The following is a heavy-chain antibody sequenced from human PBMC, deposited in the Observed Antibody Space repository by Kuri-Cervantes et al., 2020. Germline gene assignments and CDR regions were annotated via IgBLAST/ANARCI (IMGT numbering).Heavy chain of an antibody. CDR3: ADGERGYSYNPDRKTFDY. J-gene: IGHJ4*02. D-gene: IGHD5-18*01. CDR2: IYYSGST. CDR1: GGSVGSGSYY. V-gene: IGHV4-61*01. Sequence: SETLSPTCTVSGGSVGSGSYYWSWIRQPPGKGLEWIGYIYYSGSTNYNPSLKSRVTISVDTSKNQFSLKLSSVTAADTAVYYCADGERGYSYNPDRKTFDYWGQGTLVTVSS.